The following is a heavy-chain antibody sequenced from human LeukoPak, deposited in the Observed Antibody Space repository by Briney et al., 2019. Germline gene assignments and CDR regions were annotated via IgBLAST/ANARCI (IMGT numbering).Heavy chain of an antibody. CDR2: ISFHGSNK. CDR1: GFTFSSYG. CDR3: AKTSPDIVVVPAASMFDP. Sequence: GRSLRLSCAASGFTFSSYGMHWVRQAPGKGLEWVALISFHGSNKYYADSVKGRFTISRDNSKNTLYLQMNSLRAEDTAVYYCAKTSPDIVVVPAASMFDPWGQGTLVTVSS. J-gene: IGHJ5*02. V-gene: IGHV3-30*18. D-gene: IGHD2-2*01.